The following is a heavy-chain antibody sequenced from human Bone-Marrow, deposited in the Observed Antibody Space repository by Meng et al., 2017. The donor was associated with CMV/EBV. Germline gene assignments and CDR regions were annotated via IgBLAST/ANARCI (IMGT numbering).Heavy chain of an antibody. CDR1: GFTFSSYW. D-gene: IGHD7-27*01. CDR3: ARERLGGAFDI. V-gene: IGHV3-7*01. CDR2: RKQDESEK. Sequence: GESLKISCAACGFTFSSYWMSWVRQAAGKGLEWVGNRKQDESEKYHVDSVKGRFTISRDNAKKSLYLQINSVRAEDTAVYFCARERLGGAFDIWGQGTMVTVSS. J-gene: IGHJ3*02.